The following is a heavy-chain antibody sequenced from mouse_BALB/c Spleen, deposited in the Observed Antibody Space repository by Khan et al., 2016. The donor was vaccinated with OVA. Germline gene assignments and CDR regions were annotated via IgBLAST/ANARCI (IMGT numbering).Heavy chain of an antibody. CDR2: ISPGSGDT. CDR3: ARRNYFGDTFAY. CDR1: GYTFTDYY. D-gene: IGHD1-2*01. V-gene: IGHV1-77*01. J-gene: IGHJ3*01. Sequence: QVQLQQPGAELARPGASVKLSCKASGYTFTDYYINWVKQRTGQGLEWIGEISPGSGDTYYNEKFKGKATLTADKSSSTAYMQLSSLTSEASAVYCCARRNYFGDTFAYWGQGTLVTVSA.